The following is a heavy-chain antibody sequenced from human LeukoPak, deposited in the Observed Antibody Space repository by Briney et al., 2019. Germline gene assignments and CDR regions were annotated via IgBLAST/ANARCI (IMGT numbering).Heavy chain of an antibody. D-gene: IGHD3-22*01. CDR1: GGSFSGYY. V-gene: IGHV4-59*13. J-gene: IGHJ3*02. CDR3: ARDKKDYYDSSSYYYFAFDI. CDR2: IYYSGST. Sequence: SETLSLTCAVYGGSFSGYYWSWIRQPPGKGLEWIGYIYYSGSTNYNPSLKSRVTISVDTSKNQFSLKLSSVTAADTAVYYCARDKKDYYDSSSYYYFAFDIWGQGTMVNVSS.